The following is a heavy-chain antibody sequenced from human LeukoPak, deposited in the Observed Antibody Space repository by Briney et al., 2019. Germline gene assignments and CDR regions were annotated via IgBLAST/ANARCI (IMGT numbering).Heavy chain of an antibody. D-gene: IGHD6-13*01. V-gene: IGHV3-53*01. Sequence: GGSLTLSCTASGFTFGDYAMSWVRQAPGKGLEWVSVIYTGGNTYYADSVKGRFTISRDNSKNTLYLQMNSLRADDTAVYYCAKLGAAPGYWGQGTLVTVSS. CDR2: IYTGGNT. CDR1: GFTFGDYA. CDR3: AKLGAAPGY. J-gene: IGHJ4*02.